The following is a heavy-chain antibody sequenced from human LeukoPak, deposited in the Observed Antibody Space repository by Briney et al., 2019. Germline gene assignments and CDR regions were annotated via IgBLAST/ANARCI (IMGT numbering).Heavy chain of an antibody. D-gene: IGHD2-15*01. V-gene: IGHV3-11*01. CDR3: AREMVVAATDY. CDR1: GFTFSDYY. CDR2: ISSSGSTI. Sequence: GGSLRLSCAASGFTFSDYYMSWIRQAPGKGLEWVSYISSSGSTIYYADSVKGRFTISRDNAKNSLYLQMNSLRPEDTAVYYCAREMVVAATDYWGQGTLVTVSS. J-gene: IGHJ4*02.